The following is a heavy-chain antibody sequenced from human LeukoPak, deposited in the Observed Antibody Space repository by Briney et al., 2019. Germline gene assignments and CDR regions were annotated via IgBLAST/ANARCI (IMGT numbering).Heavy chain of an antibody. Sequence: SETLSLTCAVSGGSISSSNWWSWVRQPPGKGLEWIGEIYHSGSSNYNPSLKSRVTISIDKSKNQFSLKLTSVTAADTAVYYCASLEYYFNWFDPWGQGTLVTVSS. D-gene: IGHD3-10*01. J-gene: IGHJ5*02. CDR2: IYHSGSS. CDR3: ASLEYYFNWFDP. CDR1: GGSISSSNW. V-gene: IGHV4-4*02.